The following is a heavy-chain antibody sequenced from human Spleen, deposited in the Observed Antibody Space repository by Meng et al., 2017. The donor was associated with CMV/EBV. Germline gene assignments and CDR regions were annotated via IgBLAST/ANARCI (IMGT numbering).Heavy chain of an antibody. J-gene: IGHJ4*02. Sequence: GESLKISCAASGFTFDDYGMSWVRQAPGKGLEWVGFIRRKTYGETTEYAASVKGRFTVSRDDSKSIAYLQMNSLGPEDTAVYYCARVPTSYGFWTGSFDYWGQGTLVTVSS. CDR2: IRRKTYGETT. CDR3: ARVPTSYGFWTGSFDY. D-gene: IGHD3/OR15-3a*01. CDR1: GFTFDDYG. V-gene: IGHV3-49*04.